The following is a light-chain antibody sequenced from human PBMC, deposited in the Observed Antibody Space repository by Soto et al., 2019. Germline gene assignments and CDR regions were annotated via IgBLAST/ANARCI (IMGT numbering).Light chain of an antibody. CDR1: SSNIGSNT. V-gene: IGLV1-44*01. CDR3: AAWDDSLNGVV. CDR2: SNN. J-gene: IGLJ2*01. Sequence: QSVLTQPPSASGTPGQRVTISCSGSSSNIGSNTVTWYQQLPGTAPKLLIYSNNQRPSGVPDRFSGSKSGPSASLAISGLQSEDEAEYYCAAWDDSLNGVVFGGGTKLTVL.